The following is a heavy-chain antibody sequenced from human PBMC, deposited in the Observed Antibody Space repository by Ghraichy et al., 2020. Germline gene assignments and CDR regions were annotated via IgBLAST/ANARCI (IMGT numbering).Heavy chain of an antibody. D-gene: IGHD3-22*01. V-gene: IGHV4-34*01. CDR2: INHNGNT. CDR1: GGSFSAFY. J-gene: IGHJ4*02. Sequence: SETLSLTCAVYGGSFSAFYWSWIRQPPGKGLEWIGEINHNGNTNFNPSLKSRVSMSLDMSKNQFSLNLTSVTAADTAVYYCASLGYYWGQGTLVTVSS. CDR3: ASLGYY.